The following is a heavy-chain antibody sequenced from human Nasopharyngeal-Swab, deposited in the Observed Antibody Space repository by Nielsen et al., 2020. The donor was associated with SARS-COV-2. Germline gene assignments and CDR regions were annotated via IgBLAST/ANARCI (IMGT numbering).Heavy chain of an antibody. CDR1: GFTFSSYA. CDR3: AKELIAAAGTLGWFDP. Sequence: GESLKISCAASGFTFSSYAMSWVRQAPGKGLEWVSAISGSGGSTYYADSVKGRFTISRDNSKNTLYLQMNSLRAEDTAVYYCAKELIAAAGTLGWFDPWGQGTLVTVSS. V-gene: IGHV3-23*01. CDR2: ISGSGGST. J-gene: IGHJ5*02. D-gene: IGHD6-13*01.